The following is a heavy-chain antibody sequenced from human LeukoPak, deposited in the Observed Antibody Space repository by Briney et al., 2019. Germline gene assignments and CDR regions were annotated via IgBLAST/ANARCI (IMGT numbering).Heavy chain of an antibody. J-gene: IGHJ4*02. V-gene: IGHV3-33*08. CDR3: ARDYHTSSSHLLDY. CDR2: IWYDGSNK. D-gene: IGHD6-6*01. Sequence: GGSLRLSCAASGFTFSSYSMNWVRQAPGKGLEWVAIIWYDGSNKYYADSVKGRFTISRDNSKNTLYLEMNSLRAEDTAVYYCARDYHTSSSHLLDYWGQGTLVTVSS. CDR1: GFTFSSYS.